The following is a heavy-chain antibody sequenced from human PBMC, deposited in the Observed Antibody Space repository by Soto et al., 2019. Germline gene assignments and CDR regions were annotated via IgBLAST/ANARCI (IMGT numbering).Heavy chain of an antibody. D-gene: IGHD3-9*01. CDR1: GGSISSYY. V-gene: IGHV4-59*01. J-gene: IGHJ5*02. CDR3: ARDYYDILTGYGTIRGFDP. Sequence: SETLSLTCTVSGGSISSYYWSWIRQPPGKGLEWIGYIYYSGSTNYNPSLKSRGTISVDTSKNQFSLKLSSVTAADTAVYYCARDYYDILTGYGTIRGFDPWGQGTLVTVSS. CDR2: IYYSGST.